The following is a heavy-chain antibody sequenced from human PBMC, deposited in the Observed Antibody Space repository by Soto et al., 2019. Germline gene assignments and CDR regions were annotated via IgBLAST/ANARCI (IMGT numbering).Heavy chain of an antibody. CDR1: GGSISSGGYS. V-gene: IGHV4-30-2*01. CDR2: IYHSGST. J-gene: IGHJ4*02. CDR3: SRLTHYYSADPFDY. D-gene: IGHD2-21*01. Sequence: SETLSLTCAVSGGSISSGGYSWSWIRQPPGKGLEWIGYIYHSGSTYYNPSLKSRVTISVDRSKNQISLKLSSVTAADTVVFFCSRLTHYYSADPFDYWAPGPLVIVSS.